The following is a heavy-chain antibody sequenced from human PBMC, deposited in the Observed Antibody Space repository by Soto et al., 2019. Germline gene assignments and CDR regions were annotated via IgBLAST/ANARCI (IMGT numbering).Heavy chain of an antibody. D-gene: IGHD3-3*01. CDR2: IYSGGNT. V-gene: IGHV3-66*01. Sequence: GWSLRLSCAASGFTFSSCAMGWVRQAPGKGLEWVSFIYSGGNTYYADSVKGRFTISRDNSKNMLYLQMNSLRVEDTAVYYCAREVRVRGFAFDIWGQGTMVTVS. J-gene: IGHJ3*02. CDR1: GFTFSSCA. CDR3: AREVRVRGFAFDI.